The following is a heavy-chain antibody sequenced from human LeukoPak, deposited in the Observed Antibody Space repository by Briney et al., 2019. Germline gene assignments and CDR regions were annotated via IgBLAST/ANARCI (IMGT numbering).Heavy chain of an antibody. D-gene: IGHD4-23*01. Sequence: PSETLSLTCTVSGGSISSYYWSWIRQPPGKGLEWIGYIYYSGSTYYNPSLKSRVTISVDTSKNQFSLKLSSVTAAGTAVYYCARDSDPYGGKRGAPYYYYYYMDVWGKGTTVTVSS. CDR2: IYYSGST. V-gene: IGHV4-59*12. CDR1: GGSISSYY. J-gene: IGHJ6*03. CDR3: ARDSDPYGGKRGAPYYYYYYMDV.